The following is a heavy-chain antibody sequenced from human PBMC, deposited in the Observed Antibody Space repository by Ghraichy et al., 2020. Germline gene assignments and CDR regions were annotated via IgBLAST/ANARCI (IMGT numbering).Heavy chain of an antibody. V-gene: IGHV3-23*01. CDR1: GLTFSNYA. CDR2: ISSSGSST. CDR3: SKVASGIDCGGDCYPLVDY. J-gene: IGHJ4*02. Sequence: GGSLRLSCAASGLTFSNYAMSWVRQAPGKGLEWVSAISSSGSSTYYADSVKGRFTISRDNSKHTLSLQMNSLRAEDTAVYYCSKVASGIDCGGDCYPLVDYWGQGTLVTVSS. D-gene: IGHD2-21*02.